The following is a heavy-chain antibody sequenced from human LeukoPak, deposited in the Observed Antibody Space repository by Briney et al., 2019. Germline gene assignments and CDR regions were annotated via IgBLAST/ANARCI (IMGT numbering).Heavy chain of an antibody. D-gene: IGHD6-13*01. J-gene: IGHJ4*02. CDR2: INPNSGGT. V-gene: IGHV1-2*02. Sequence: ASVKVSCKASGYTFSGYYIFWVRRAPGQGLEWMGWINPNSGGTNYAQEFQGRVTMTRDTSITTAYMELSTLRSDDTAVYYCARDSPLEYSNSARGFDFWGQGTLVTVSS. CDR3: ARDSPLEYSNSARGFDF. CDR1: GYTFSGYY.